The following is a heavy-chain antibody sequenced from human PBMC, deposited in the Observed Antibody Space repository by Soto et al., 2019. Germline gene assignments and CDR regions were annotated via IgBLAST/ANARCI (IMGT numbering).Heavy chain of an antibody. V-gene: IGHV3-7*01. D-gene: IGHD6-6*01. Sequence: GGSLRLSCAASGFTFSSYWMSWVRQAPGKGLEWVANIKQDGSEKYYVDSVKGRFTISRDNAKNSLYLQMNSPRAEDTAVYYCAIGGLAARPVQDDFDYWGKGTLVPVP. CDR3: AIGGLAARPVQDDFDY. CDR1: GFTFSSYW. J-gene: IGHJ4*02. CDR2: IKQDGSEK.